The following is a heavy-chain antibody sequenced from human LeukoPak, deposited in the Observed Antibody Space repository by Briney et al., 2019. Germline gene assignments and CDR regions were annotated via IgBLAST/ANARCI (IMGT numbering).Heavy chain of an antibody. CDR2: MYYSGST. V-gene: IGHV4-39*01. D-gene: IGHD2-2*02. J-gene: IGHJ5*02. CDR1: GGSISSSSYY. Sequence: SETLSLTCTVSGGSISSSSYYWGWIRQPPGKGREWIGSMYYSGSTYYNPSLKSRVTISVDTSKNQFSLKLSSVTAADTAVYYCARHEIVVVPAAILCGWFDPWGQGTLVTVSS. CDR3: ARHEIVVVPAAILCGWFDP.